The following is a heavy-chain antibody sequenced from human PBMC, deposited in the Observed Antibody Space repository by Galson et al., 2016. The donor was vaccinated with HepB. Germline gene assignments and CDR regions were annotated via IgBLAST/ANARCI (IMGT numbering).Heavy chain of an antibody. CDR2: ITGSGATT. CDR3: AREGDSGSSHHYYYAMDV. D-gene: IGHD3-10*01. Sequence: SLRLSCAASGFSFSTSGMSWVRQTPGRGLEWVSGITGSGATTHYADSVKGRFTISRDNSKNTLYLYMNSLRAEDTAVYYCAREGDSGSSHHYYYAMDVWGQGTTVTVSS. J-gene: IGHJ6*02. CDR1: GFSFSTSG. V-gene: IGHV3-23*01.